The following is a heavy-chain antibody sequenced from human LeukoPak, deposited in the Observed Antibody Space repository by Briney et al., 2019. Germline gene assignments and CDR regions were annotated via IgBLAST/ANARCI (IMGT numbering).Heavy chain of an antibody. CDR2: ISAYNGNT. CDR3: ARVRVDSGSWYRTGVFDY. Sequence: ASVKVSCKASGYTFTSYGISWVRQAPGQGLEWIGWISAYNGNTNYAQKLQGRVTMTTDTSTSTAYMELRSLRSDDTAVYYCARVRVDSGSWYRTGVFDYWGQGTLVTVSS. CDR1: GYTFTSYG. V-gene: IGHV1-18*01. J-gene: IGHJ4*02. D-gene: IGHD6-13*01.